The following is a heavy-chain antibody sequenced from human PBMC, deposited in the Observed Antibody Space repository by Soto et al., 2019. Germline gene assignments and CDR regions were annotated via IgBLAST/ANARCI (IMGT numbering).Heavy chain of an antibody. CDR3: ARDLYFWSGYSLHSRYYYVMDV. CDR2: TYYRSKWYN. V-gene: IGHV6-1*01. Sequence: PSQTLSLTCAISGDSVSSNSAAWNCIRQSPSRGLEWLGRTYYRSKWYNDYAVSVKSRITINPNTSKNQFSLQLNSVTPEDTAVYYCARDLYFWSGYSLHSRYYYVMDVWGHGTTVTVSS. CDR1: GDSVSSNSAA. J-gene: IGHJ6*02. D-gene: IGHD3-3*01.